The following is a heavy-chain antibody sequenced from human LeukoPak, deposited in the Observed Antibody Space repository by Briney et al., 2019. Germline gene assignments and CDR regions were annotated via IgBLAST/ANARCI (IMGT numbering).Heavy chain of an antibody. J-gene: IGHJ4*02. V-gene: IGHV4-61*02. D-gene: IGHD3-22*01. CDR3: ARDRDSSGYYYVPYY. CDR2: IYTTGST. Sequence: SETLSLTCTVSGGSISSGSDYWSWIRQPAGKGLEWIARIYTTGSTDYNPSLKSRVTISVDTSMNQFSLKLSSVTAADTAVYYCARDRDSSGYYYVPYYWGQGTLVTVSS. CDR1: GGSISSGSDY.